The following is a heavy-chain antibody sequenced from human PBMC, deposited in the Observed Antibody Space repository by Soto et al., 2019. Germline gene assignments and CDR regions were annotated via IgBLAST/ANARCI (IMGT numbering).Heavy chain of an antibody. CDR3: AKGFSYSVIDY. D-gene: IGHD5-18*01. CDR2: ISYDGSNK. Sequence: QVQLVESGGGVVQPGRSLRLSCAASGFTFSTYGMHWVRQAPGKGLEWVAVISYDGSNKYYADSVKGRFTISRDNSKNTPSPQMSHLRAEDTAVYYCAKGFSYSVIDYWGQGTLVTVSS. V-gene: IGHV3-30*18. CDR1: GFTFSTYG. J-gene: IGHJ4*02.